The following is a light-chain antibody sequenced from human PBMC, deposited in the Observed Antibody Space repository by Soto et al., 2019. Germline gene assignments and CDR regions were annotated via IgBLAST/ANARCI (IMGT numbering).Light chain of an antibody. CDR2: GAS. CDR3: QQRYNWLT. J-gene: IGKJ4*01. V-gene: IGKV3-11*01. CDR1: QTVSTY. Sequence: TQSPSSLSASVGDRVTLSCRARQTVSTYLSWYQHKPGQAPRLLIYGASNRATGIPARFSGSGSGTDFTLTISSLEPEDSAVYYCQQRYNWLTFGGGTKVDIK.